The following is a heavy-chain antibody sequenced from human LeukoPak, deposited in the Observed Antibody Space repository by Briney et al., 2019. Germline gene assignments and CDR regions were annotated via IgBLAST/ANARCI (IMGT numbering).Heavy chain of an antibody. CDR2: IYYTGNT. J-gene: IGHJ3*02. CDR1: GVSISSSNSY. Sequence: SETLSLTCTVSGVSISSSNSYWGWIRQPPGKGLEWIGSIYYTGNTYYNPSLKSRVTISVDTSKNQFSLKLSSVTAADTAVYYCARDKGKRGAFDIWGQGTMVTVSS. CDR3: ARDKGKRGAFDI. V-gene: IGHV4-39*07.